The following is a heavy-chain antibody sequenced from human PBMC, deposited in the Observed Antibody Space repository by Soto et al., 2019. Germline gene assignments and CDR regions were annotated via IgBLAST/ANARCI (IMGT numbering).Heavy chain of an antibody. V-gene: IGHV3-43*01. CDR3: AKDGSQKDDDGNWLGS. D-gene: IGHD3-16*01. CDR2: ISWDGGTT. CDR1: GFNFEDYT. Sequence: EVQLVESGGDVVQPGGSLRLSCAASGFNFEDYTIHWVRQAPRKALEWVSLISWDGGTTYYTHSVKGRFTISRDNSKNSLYLQMNSLRPQDTALYYCAKDGSQKDDDGNWLGSWGQGTLVTVSS. J-gene: IGHJ5*01.